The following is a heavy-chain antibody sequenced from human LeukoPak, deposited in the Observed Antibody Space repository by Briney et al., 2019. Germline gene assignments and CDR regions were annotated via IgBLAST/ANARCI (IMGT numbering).Heavy chain of an antibody. J-gene: IGHJ5*02. CDR1: GYTFTGYY. CDR2: INPNSGGT. V-gene: IGHV1-2*02. Sequence: ASVKVSCKASGYTFTGYYMHWVRQAPGQGLEWMGWINPNSGGTNYAQKFQGRVTMTRDTSISTAYMELSSLRSEDTAVYYCARVPIRRHYESTGYYYEDPWGQGTLVTVSS. CDR3: ARVPIRRHYESTGYYYEDP. D-gene: IGHD3-22*01.